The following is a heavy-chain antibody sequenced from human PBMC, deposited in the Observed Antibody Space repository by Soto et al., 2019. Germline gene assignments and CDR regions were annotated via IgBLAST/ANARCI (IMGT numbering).Heavy chain of an antibody. CDR3: ASSKVHYGDYYDAFDI. D-gene: IGHD4-17*01. J-gene: IGHJ3*02. Sequence: SETLSLTCAVYGGSFSGYYWSWIRQPPGKGLEWIGEINHSGSTNYNPSLKSRVTISVDTSKNQFSLKLSSVTAADTAVYYCASSKVHYGDYYDAFDIWGQGTMVTVSS. CDR1: GGSFSGYY. V-gene: IGHV4-34*01. CDR2: INHSGST.